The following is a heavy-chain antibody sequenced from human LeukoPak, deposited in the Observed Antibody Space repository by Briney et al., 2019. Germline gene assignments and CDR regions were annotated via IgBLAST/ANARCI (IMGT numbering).Heavy chain of an antibody. CDR1: GYTFTSYG. J-gene: IGHJ5*02. Sequence: ASVKVSCKASGYTFTSYGISWVRQAPGQGLEWMGWISAYNGNTNYAQKLQGRVTMTTDTSTSTAYMELRSLRSDDTAVYYCARDRVVVPAGKEGVWFDPWGQGTLVTVSS. V-gene: IGHV1-18*01. CDR3: ARDRVVVPAGKEGVWFDP. CDR2: ISAYNGNT. D-gene: IGHD2-2*01.